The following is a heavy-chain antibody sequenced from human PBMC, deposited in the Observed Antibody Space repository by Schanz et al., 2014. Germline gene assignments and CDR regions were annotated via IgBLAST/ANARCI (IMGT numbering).Heavy chain of an antibody. Sequence: QVQLVQSGAEVKKPGASVKVSCKASGYTFTNYGISWVRQAPGQGLEWMGWISAYNGNTKYPQKLQGRVTMTTDTSTSTAYMALTDLRSDDTAVYYCARDRRFFDRDDLYYFDSWGQGTLVTVSS. CDR2: ISAYNGNT. CDR3: ARDRRFFDRDDLYYFDS. CDR1: GYTFTNYG. V-gene: IGHV1-18*01. J-gene: IGHJ4*02. D-gene: IGHD3-3*01.